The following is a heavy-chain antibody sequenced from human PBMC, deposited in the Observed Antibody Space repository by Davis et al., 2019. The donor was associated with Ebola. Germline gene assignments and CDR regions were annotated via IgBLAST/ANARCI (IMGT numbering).Heavy chain of an antibody. V-gene: IGHV3-7*03. CDR2: IKEDGSEK. J-gene: IGHJ5*02. D-gene: IGHD3-10*01. Sequence: GESLKISCAASGFTFSRSWMSWVRQAPGKGLEWVANIKEDGSEKYYVDSVKGRFIISRDNAKNSLYLQMNSLRDEDTAVYYCARLWTRSYNWFDPWGQGTLVTVSS. CDR1: GFTFSRSW. CDR3: ARLWTRSYNWFDP.